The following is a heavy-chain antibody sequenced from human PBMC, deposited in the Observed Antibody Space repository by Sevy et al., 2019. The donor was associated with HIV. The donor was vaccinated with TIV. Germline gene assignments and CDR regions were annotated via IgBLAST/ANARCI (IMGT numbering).Heavy chain of an antibody. Sequence: GGSLRLSCVASGFTFSDHYMEWVRQAPGKGLEWVGRTRNKADGYTTEYAGSVKGRFTISRDESKKSLYVQMNSLKTEDTAVYYCATHAGIAAAGRVFDYWGQGTLVTVSS. V-gene: IGHV3-72*01. CDR2: TRNKADGYTT. CDR1: GFTFSDHY. J-gene: IGHJ4*02. CDR3: ATHAGIAAAGRVFDY. D-gene: IGHD6-13*01.